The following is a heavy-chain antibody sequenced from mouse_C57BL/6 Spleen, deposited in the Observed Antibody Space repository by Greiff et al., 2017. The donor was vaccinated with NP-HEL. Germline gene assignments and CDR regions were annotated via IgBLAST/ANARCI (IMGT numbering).Heavy chain of an antibody. CDR2: IDPENGDT. D-gene: IGHD1-1*01. V-gene: IGHV14-4*01. J-gene: IGHJ3*01. CDR3: TSLLLRAAY. CDR1: GFNIKDDY. Sequence: VQLKQSGAELVRPGASVKLSCTASGFNIKDDYMHWVKQRPEQGLEWIGWIDPENGDTEYASKFQGKATITADTSSNTAYLQLSSLTSEDTAVYYCTSLLLRAAYWGQGTLVTVSA.